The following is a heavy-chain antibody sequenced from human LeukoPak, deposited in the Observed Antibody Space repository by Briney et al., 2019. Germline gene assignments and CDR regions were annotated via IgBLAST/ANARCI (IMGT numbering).Heavy chain of an antibody. Sequence: AETLSLTCTVSGVSLSSYYWSWLRQPAGRGLEWVGYISYSGSANYNPSLQSRVTISVDTSKNQFSLNLNSVPPADTAVYYCASHPETHYYYSRGYSPYYFDYWGQGTLVTVSS. CDR1: GVSLSSYY. CDR2: ISYSGSA. V-gene: IGHV4-59*08. J-gene: IGHJ4*02. D-gene: IGHD3-22*01. CDR3: ASHPETHYYYSRGYSPYYFDY.